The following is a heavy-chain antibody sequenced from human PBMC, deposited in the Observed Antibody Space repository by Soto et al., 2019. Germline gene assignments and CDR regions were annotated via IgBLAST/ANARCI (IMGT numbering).Heavy chain of an antibody. D-gene: IGHD2-15*01. CDR3: AREDELPNFDY. Sequence: HPGGSLRLSCAASGFTFSSYWMHWVRQAPGKGLVWVSRINSDGSSTSYADSVKGRFTISRDNAKNTLYLQMNSLRAEDTAVYYCAREDELPNFDYWGQGALVTVSS. V-gene: IGHV3-74*01. CDR2: INSDGSST. J-gene: IGHJ4*02. CDR1: GFTFSSYW.